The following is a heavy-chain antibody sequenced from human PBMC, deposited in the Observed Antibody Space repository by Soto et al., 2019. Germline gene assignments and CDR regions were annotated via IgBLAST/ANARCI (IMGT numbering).Heavy chain of an antibody. CDR2: IGTSTNYI. Sequence: EVQLVESGGGLVKPGGSLRLSCAASGFIFNNYNMNWVRQAPGKGLEWVSSIGTSTNYIYYADSVKGRFTISRDNAKNSLYLQMNSLRAEDTAVYYCARATAMVWWGQGTLVTVSS. CDR1: GFIFNNYN. J-gene: IGHJ4*01. D-gene: IGHD5-18*01. V-gene: IGHV3-21*01. CDR3: ARATAMVW.